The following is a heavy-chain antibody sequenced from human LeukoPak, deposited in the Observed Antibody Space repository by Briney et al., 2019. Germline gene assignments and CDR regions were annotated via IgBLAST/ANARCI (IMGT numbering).Heavy chain of an antibody. V-gene: IGHV3-7*01. CDR3: ARKGTGSGSYYNGGRFYFDY. CDR1: GFTFSNSW. D-gene: IGHD3-10*01. CDR2: IKQDGSEK. J-gene: IGHJ4*02. Sequence: GGSLRLSCAGSGFTFSNSWMGWVRQAPGKGLEWVANIKQDGSEKYYVDSVKGRFTISRDNAKNSLYLQMNSLRAEDTAVYYCARKGTGSGSYYNGGRFYFDYWGQGTLVTVSS.